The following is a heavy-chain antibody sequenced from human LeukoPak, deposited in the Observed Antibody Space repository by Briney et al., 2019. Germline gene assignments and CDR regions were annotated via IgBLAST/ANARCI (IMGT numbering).Heavy chain of an antibody. CDR1: GFTFSSYA. J-gene: IGHJ4*02. D-gene: IGHD3-10*01. CDR3: ATTRLLWFGEFYFDY. V-gene: IGHV3-30*04. Sequence: GGSLRLSCAASGFTFSSYAMHWVRQAPGKGREWVAVISYDGSNKYYADSVKGRFTISRDNSKNSLYLQMNSLRAEDTAVYYCATTRLLWFGEFYFDYWGQGTLVTVSS. CDR2: ISYDGSNK.